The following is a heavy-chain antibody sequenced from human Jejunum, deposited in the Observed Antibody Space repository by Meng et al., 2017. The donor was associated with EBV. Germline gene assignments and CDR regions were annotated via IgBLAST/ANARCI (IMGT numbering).Heavy chain of an antibody. Sequence: QVQLQESGPGPCEPSGTLFLTCSRSGASVTGYNYWTWIRQPPGKGLEWIGNLYYAGKAIYKPSLQSRVTISVDTSKNQISLKVTSVTAADTAIYYCARGRGYDYGDSWGQGTLVTVSS. D-gene: IGHD5-12*01. V-gene: IGHV4-61*01. J-gene: IGHJ5*02. CDR2: LYYAGKA. CDR1: GASVTGYNY. CDR3: ARGRGYDYGDS.